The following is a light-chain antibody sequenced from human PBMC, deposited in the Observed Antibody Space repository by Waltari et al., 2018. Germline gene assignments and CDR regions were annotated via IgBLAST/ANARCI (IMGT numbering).Light chain of an antibody. CDR3: QQYGSSPLT. CDR2: GAS. V-gene: IGKV3-20*01. CDR1: ENIGSGY. Sequence: CSAGENIGSGYLALYQQKPGQAPRLLIVGASSRASGVPDRFSGSGSGTGVVLTISRLDPEDCAVYYGQQYGSSPLTFGGGTKVEIK. J-gene: IGKJ4*01.